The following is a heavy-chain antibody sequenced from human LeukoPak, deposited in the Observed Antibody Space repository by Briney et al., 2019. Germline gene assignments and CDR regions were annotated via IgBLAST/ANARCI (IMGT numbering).Heavy chain of an antibody. J-gene: IGHJ6*02. CDR1: GYTFTSYY. V-gene: IGHV1-46*01. Sequence: GASVKVSCKASGYTFTSYYMHWVRQAPGQGLEWMGIINPSGGSTSYAQKFQGRVTMTRDTSTSTVYMELSSLRSEDTAVYYCARPAGLRHPYYYYYGMDVWGQGTTVTVS. CDR3: ARPAGLRHPYYYYYGMDV. CDR2: INPSGGST. D-gene: IGHD5-12*01.